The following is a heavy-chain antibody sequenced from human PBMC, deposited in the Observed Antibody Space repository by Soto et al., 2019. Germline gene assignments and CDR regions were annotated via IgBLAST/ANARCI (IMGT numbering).Heavy chain of an antibody. CDR3: AKRFRLGNRAHAFDS. Sequence: PGGSLRLSCAASGFTFSNYWMHWVRQAPGKGLAWVSRIKYDERSTNYADSVKGRFSISRDNSKNTVYLQMNSLRAEDTAVYYCAKRFRLGNRAHAFDSRGPGTMVTL. D-gene: IGHD6-19*01. J-gene: IGHJ3*02. V-gene: IGHV3-74*01. CDR1: GFTFSNYW. CDR2: IKYDERST.